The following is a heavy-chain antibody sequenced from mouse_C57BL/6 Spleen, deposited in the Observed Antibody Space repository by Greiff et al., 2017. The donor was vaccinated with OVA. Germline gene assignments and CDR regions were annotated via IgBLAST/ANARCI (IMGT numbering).Heavy chain of an antibody. CDR3: AREGLLRSFDY. CDR1: GYAFSSYW. D-gene: IGHD1-1*01. Sequence: VQLQQSGAELVKPGASVKLSCKASGYAFSSYWMNWVKQRPGKGLEWIGQIYPGDGATNYNGKFKGKATMTADKSSSTAYMQRSSLTSEDSAVYVCAREGLLRSFDYWGQGTTLTVSS. V-gene: IGHV1-80*01. J-gene: IGHJ2*01. CDR2: IYPGDGAT.